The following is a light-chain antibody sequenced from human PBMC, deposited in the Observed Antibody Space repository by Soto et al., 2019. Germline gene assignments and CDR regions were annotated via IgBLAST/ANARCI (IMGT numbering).Light chain of an antibody. CDR2: NAS. Sequence: EIVLTQSPATLSLSPGERAILSCRASQSVSTFLAWFQQKPGQPPRLLIYNASNRTTGIPARFNGSGSGTDFTLSISSLEPEDFAVYYCQQRGDWPPITFGQGTRPESK. J-gene: IGKJ5*01. CDR3: QQRGDWPPIT. V-gene: IGKV3-11*01. CDR1: QSVSTF.